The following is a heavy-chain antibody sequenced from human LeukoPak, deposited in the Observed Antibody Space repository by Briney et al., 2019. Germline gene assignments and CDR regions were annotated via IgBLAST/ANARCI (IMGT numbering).Heavy chain of an antibody. CDR3: ARDLYSGGDCYSFFDY. D-gene: IGHD2-21*02. CDR2: ISSSGSTI. V-gene: IGHV3-11*01. J-gene: IGHJ4*02. Sequence: GGSLRLSCAASGFTFSDYYMSWIRQAPGKGLEWVSYISSSGSTIHYADSVKGRFTISRDNAKNSLYLQMNSLRAEDTAVYYCARDLYSGGDCYSFFDYWGQGTLVTVSS. CDR1: GFTFSDYY.